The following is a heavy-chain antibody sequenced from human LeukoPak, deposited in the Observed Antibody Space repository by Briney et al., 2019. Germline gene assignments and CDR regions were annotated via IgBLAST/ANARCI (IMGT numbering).Heavy chain of an antibody. J-gene: IGHJ4*02. CDR1: GYTFTTYY. Sequence: GASVKVSCKASGYTFTTYYMHWVRQAPGQGLEWMGAINPNAGTTSYTQKVQGRVTMTRDTSTSTVFMELTSLRPEDTAVYYCARGIAMVAVGTQIDYWGQGTLVTVSS. V-gene: IGHV1-46*01. D-gene: IGHD6-13*01. CDR2: INPNAGTT. CDR3: ARGIAMVAVGTQIDY.